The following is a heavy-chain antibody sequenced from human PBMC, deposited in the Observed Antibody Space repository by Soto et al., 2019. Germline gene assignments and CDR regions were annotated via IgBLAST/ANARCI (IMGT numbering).Heavy chain of an antibody. CDR2: ISDSGATT. V-gene: IGHV3-23*01. CDR3: AKEDTGSGSLDY. J-gene: IGHJ4*02. Sequence: GGSLRLSCVASGFPFGENAMSWVRQAPGKGLEWVSGISDSGATTYYADSVRGRFTISRDNSKNTLYLQMKSLRAEDSASYYCAKEDTGSGSLDYWGQGALVTVSS. D-gene: IGHD6-19*01. CDR1: GFPFGENA.